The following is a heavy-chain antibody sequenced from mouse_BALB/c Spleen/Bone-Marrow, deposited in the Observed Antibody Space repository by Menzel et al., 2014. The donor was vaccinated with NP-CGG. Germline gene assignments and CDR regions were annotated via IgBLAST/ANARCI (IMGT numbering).Heavy chain of an antibody. V-gene: IGHV1-67*01. D-gene: IGHD1-1*01. CDR1: GYTFTDYA. Sequence: QVQLQQSGPELVRPGVSVKISCKGSGYTFTDYAMHWVQQSHAKSLEWIGVISTYSGNINYNQKFKGKATMTVDKSSSTAFMELARLTSEDSAIYYCARAGYGSSYDWFAYWGQGTLVTVSA. CDR2: ISTYSGNI. CDR3: ARAGYGSSYDWFAY. J-gene: IGHJ3*01.